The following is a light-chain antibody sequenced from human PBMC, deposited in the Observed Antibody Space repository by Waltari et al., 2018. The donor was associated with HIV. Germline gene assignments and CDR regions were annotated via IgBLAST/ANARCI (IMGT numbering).Light chain of an antibody. V-gene: IGLV1-51*01. J-gene: IGLJ3*02. CDR3: GAWDSSLGAGV. Sequence: QSVLTQPPSVSAAPGQKVTISCSGSTSNLENNYVSWYQQLPGTAPKLLIYDNDKRPSGIPDRFAGSKSGTSATLGITGLQTGDEADYYCGAWDSSLGAGVFGGGTKLTVL. CDR2: DND. CDR1: TSNLENNY.